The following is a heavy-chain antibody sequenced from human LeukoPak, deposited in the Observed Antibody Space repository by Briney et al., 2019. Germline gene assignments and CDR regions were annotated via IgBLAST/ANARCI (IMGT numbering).Heavy chain of an antibody. CDR2: INPSGGST. CDR3: ARGGELERPEPQGWSDP. J-gene: IGHJ5*02. CDR1: GYTFTSYY. D-gene: IGHD1-1*01. Sequence: ASVKVSCKASGYTFTSYYMHWVRQAPGQGLEWMGIINPSGGSTSYAQKFQGRVTMTRDTSTSTVYMELSSLRSEDTAVYYCARGGELERPEPQGWSDPWGQGTLVTVSS. V-gene: IGHV1-46*01.